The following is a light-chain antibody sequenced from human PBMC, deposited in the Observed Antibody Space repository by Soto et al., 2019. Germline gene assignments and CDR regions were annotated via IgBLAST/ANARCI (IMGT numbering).Light chain of an antibody. J-gene: IGKJ4*01. CDR3: QQRGNWPLT. V-gene: IGKV3-11*01. CDR2: DAS. Sequence: EIVLTQSPATLSLSPGERPTLSCRASQSVRSFLAWYQQKPGQAPRLLIYDASNRATGVPARFSGSGSGTDFTLTISSLEPEDFAVYYCQQRGNWPLTFGGGTKVEIK. CDR1: QSVRSF.